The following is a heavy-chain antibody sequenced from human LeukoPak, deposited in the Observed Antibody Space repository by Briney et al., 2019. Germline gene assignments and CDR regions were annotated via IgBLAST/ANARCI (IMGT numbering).Heavy chain of an antibody. D-gene: IGHD3-9*01. CDR2: MNPNSGNT. CDR1: GYTFTSYD. CDR3: ARGSDILTGYDNWFDP. J-gene: IGHJ5*02. Sequence: ASVKVSCKASGYTFTSYDINWVRQATGQGLEWMGWMNPNSGNTGYAQKFQGRVTMTRNTPISTAYMELSSLRSEDTAVYYCARGSDILTGYDNWFDPWGQGTLVTVSS. V-gene: IGHV1-8*01.